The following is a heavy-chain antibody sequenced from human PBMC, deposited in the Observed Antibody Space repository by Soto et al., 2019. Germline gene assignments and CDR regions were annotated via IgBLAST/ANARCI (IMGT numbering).Heavy chain of an antibody. Sequence: GGSLRLSCAASGFTFITYAISWVRQAPGKGLEWVSTISGSGGSTYYADSVMGRFTISRDNSKNTLYLQMNSLRAEDTAIYYCAKGSCTGGTCSLDFWGQGPLVTVPS. D-gene: IGHD2-8*02. CDR2: ISGSGGST. V-gene: IGHV3-23*01. J-gene: IGHJ4*02. CDR1: GFTFITYA. CDR3: AKGSCTGGTCSLDF.